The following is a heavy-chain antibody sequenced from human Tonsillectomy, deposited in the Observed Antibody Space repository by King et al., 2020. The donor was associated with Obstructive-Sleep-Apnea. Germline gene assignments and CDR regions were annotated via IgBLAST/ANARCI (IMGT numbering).Heavy chain of an antibody. CDR3: ASFSSSSHFDY. CDR1: GYTFTAYL. V-gene: IGHV1-2*02. CDR2: INPYSGDT. J-gene: IGHJ4*02. D-gene: IGHD3-3*01. Sequence: QLVQSGAEVKKPGASVKVSCKASGYTFTAYLMHWVRQAPGQGLEWMGWINPYSGDTNFFQKFQGRVTITRDTSINTAYMELTRLRSGDTAVYYCASFSSSSHFDYWGQGTLVTVSS.